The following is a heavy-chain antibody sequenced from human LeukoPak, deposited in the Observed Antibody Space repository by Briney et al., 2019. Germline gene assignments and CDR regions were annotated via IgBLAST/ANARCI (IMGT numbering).Heavy chain of an antibody. CDR2: IYYSGST. Sequence: SETLSLTCTVSAGSITSSSYYWGRIRQPPGKGLEWIGSIYYSGSTYYNPSLKSRLTISVDTSKNQFSLRLSSVTAADTAVYYCAGNSGYDFYRFDYWGQGTLVTVSS. CDR3: AGNSGYDFYRFDY. CDR1: AGSITSSSYY. J-gene: IGHJ4*02. D-gene: IGHD5-12*01. V-gene: IGHV4-39*01.